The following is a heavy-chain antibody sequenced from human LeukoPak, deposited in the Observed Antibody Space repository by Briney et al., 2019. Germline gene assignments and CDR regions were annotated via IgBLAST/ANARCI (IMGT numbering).Heavy chain of an antibody. CDR1: GFTFSSYG. V-gene: IGHV3-30*18. J-gene: IGHJ4*02. D-gene: IGHD6-13*01. CDR3: AKALSSSLDY. Sequence: GGSLRLSCAASGFTFSSYGVHWVRQAPGKGLEWVAVISYDGSNKYYADSVKGRFTISRDNSKNTLYLQMNSLRAEDTAVYYCAKALSSSLDYWGQGTLVTVSS. CDR2: ISYDGSNK.